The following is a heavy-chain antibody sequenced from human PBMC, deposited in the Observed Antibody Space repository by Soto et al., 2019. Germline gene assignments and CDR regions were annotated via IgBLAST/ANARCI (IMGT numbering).Heavy chain of an antibody. CDR3: ARDAPGIAVAGNDY. D-gene: IGHD6-19*01. J-gene: IGHJ4*02. Sequence: GGSLRLSCAASGFTFSSYSMNWVRQAPGKGLEWVSSISSSSSYIYYADSVKGRFTISRDNAKNSLYLQMNSLRAEDAAVYYCARDAPGIAVAGNDYWGQGTLVTVSS. CDR2: ISSSSSYI. V-gene: IGHV3-21*01. CDR1: GFTFSSYS.